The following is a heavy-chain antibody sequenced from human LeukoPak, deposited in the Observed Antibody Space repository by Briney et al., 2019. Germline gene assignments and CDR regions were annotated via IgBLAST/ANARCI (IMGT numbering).Heavy chain of an antibody. CDR2: IYYTGTT. Sequence: SQTLSLTCTVSGGSISSADYYWNWIRQPPGEGLEWIGYIYYTGTTYYNPSLKSRITISVDTSKNQFPLKLSSVTAADTAVYYCARENSGSYSWFDPWGQGTLVTVSS. D-gene: IGHD3-10*01. J-gene: IGHJ5*02. CDR1: GGSISSADYY. V-gene: IGHV4-30-4*08. CDR3: ARENSGSYSWFDP.